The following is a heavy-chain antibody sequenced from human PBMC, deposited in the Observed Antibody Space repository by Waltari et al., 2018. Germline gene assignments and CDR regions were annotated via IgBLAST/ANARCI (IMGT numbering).Heavy chain of an antibody. CDR2: ISGSGGST. CDR3: AKERPVTGTLDY. Sequence: VQLLESGGGLVQRGGSLRLACAASGFTVSSYAMSWVCQAPGKGLEWVSAISGSGGSTYYADSVKGRFTISRDNSKNTLYLQMNSLRAEDTAVYYCAKERPVTGTLDYWGQGTLVTVSS. D-gene: IGHD3-16*02. J-gene: IGHJ4*02. V-gene: IGHV3-23*01. CDR1: GFTVSSYA.